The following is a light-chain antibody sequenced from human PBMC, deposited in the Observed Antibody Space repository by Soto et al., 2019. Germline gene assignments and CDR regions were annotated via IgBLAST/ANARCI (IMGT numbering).Light chain of an antibody. CDR1: QSVSSN. V-gene: IGKV3-15*01. CDR3: QQYNNWPSWT. CDR2: GAS. Sequence: EIVMTQSPATLSLSPGERATLSCRASQSVSSNLTWYQQKPGQAPRVLIYGASTRATGIPARFSGSGSGTEFTLTISSLQSEDFAVYYCQQYNNWPSWTFGQGTKVDIK. J-gene: IGKJ1*01.